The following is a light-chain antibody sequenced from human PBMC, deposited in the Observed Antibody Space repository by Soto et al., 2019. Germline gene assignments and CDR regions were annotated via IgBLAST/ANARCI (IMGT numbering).Light chain of an antibody. J-gene: IGLJ1*01. Sequence: QCDLKQPPSVSGAPGQRVTISCTGSSSNIGAGYDVHWYQQLPGTAPKLLIYGNSNRPSGVPDRFSGSKSGTSASLAITGLQAEDEADYYCQSYDSSLSGYVFGTGTKVTVL. CDR3: QSYDSSLSGYV. CDR2: GNS. V-gene: IGLV1-40*01. CDR1: SSNIGAGYD.